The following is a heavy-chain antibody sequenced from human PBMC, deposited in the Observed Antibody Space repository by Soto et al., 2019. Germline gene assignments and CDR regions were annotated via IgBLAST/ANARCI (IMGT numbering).Heavy chain of an antibody. V-gene: IGHV4-59*01. D-gene: IGHD5-12*01. Sequence: SETLSLTCTVSGGSISSYYWSWIRQPPGKGLEWIGYIYYSGSTNYNPSLKSRVTISVDTSKNQFSLKLSSVTAADTAVYYCASLYSGYETFGYWGQGTLVTVSS. CDR2: IYYSGST. CDR1: GGSISSYY. J-gene: IGHJ4*02. CDR3: ASLYSGYETFGY.